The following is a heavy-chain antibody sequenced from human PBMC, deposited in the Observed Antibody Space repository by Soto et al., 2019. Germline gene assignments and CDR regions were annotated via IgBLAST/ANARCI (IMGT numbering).Heavy chain of an antibody. V-gene: IGHV1-18*04. D-gene: IGHD2-2*01. J-gene: IGHJ5*02. CDR3: ARAREHCSSTSCYPFDL. CDR1: GYTFTSYG. Sequence: ASVKVSCKASGYTFTSYGISWVRQAPGQGLEWMGWISAYNGNTNYAQKLQGRVTMTTDTSTSTAYMELRSLRSDDTAVYYCARAREHCSSTSCYPFDLWGQGILVTFSS. CDR2: ISAYNGNT.